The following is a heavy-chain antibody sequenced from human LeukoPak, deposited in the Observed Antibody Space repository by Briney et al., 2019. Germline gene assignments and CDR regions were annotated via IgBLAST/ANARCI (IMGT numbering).Heavy chain of an antibody. CDR3: ARVIRNYQTLYYFDY. D-gene: IGHD1-7*01. CDR2: INPNSGGT. V-gene: IGHV1-2*02. J-gene: IGHJ4*02. Sequence: ASVKVSCKASGYTFTGYYMHWVRQAPGQGLEWMGWINPNSGGTNYAQKFQGRVTMTRDTSISTAYMELSRLRSDDTAVYYCARVIRNYQTLYYFDYWGQGTLVTVSS. CDR1: GYTFTGYY.